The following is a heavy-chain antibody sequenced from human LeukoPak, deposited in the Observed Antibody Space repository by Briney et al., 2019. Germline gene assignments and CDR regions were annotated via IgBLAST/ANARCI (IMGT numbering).Heavy chain of an antibody. V-gene: IGHV1-69*05. Sequence: GASVKVSCKASGGTFSSYAIRWMRQAPGQGLEWMGRIIPIFGTANYAQKLQGRVTINTDESMSTAYMELSSLRSGDTAVYYCARGDYGDYGAFDIWGQGTMVTVSS. CDR2: IIPIFGTA. D-gene: IGHD4-17*01. CDR3: ARGDYGDYGAFDI. CDR1: GGTFSSYA. J-gene: IGHJ3*02.